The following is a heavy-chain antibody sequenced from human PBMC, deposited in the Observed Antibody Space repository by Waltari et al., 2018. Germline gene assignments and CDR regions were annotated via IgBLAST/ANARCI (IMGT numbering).Heavy chain of an antibody. Sequence: QLQLQESGPGLVKPSETLSLTCTVSGGSISSSSYYWGWIRQPPGKGLEWIGSIYYSGSTYYNPSLKSRVTISVDTSKNQFSLKLSSVTAADTAVYYCASSDYYGSGSYLWGQGTLVTVSS. D-gene: IGHD3-10*01. CDR2: IYYSGST. J-gene: IGHJ5*02. CDR1: GGSISSSSYY. CDR3: ASSDYYGSGSYL. V-gene: IGHV4-39*07.